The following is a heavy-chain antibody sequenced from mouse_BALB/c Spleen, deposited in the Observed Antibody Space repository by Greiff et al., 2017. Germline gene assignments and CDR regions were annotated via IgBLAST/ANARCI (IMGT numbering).Heavy chain of an antibody. CDR3: TTNGYPYYDAMDY. D-gene: IGHD2-2*01. V-gene: IGHV1S22*01. Sequence: LQQPGSALVRPGASVKLSCKASGYTFTSYWMHWVKQRPGQGLAWIGNIYPGSGSTNYDEKFKSKATLTVDTSSSTAYMQLSSLTSEDSAVYYCTTNGYPYYDAMDYGGQGTSVTVSS. J-gene: IGHJ4*01. CDR2: IYPGSGST. CDR1: GYTFTSYW.